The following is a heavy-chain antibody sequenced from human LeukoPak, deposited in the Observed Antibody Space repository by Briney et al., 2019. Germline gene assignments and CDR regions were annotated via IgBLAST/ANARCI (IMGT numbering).Heavy chain of an antibody. V-gene: IGHV3-9*01. CDR1: GFTFDDYG. J-gene: IGHJ4*02. CDR2: ISWNSGSI. D-gene: IGHD5-18*01. Sequence: SLKISCAASGFTFDDYGMHWVRQAPGKDLEWVSGISWNSGSIGYADSVKGRFTISRDNAKNSLYLQVNSLRPEDTALYYCAKDYTTMVRGVDYWGQGTLVTVSS. CDR3: AKDYTTMVRGVDY.